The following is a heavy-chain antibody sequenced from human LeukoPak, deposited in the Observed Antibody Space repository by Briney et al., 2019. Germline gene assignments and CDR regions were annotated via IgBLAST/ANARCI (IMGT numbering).Heavy chain of an antibody. V-gene: IGHV1-2*02. Sequence: EASVKVSCKASGYTFTGYYMHCVRQAPGQGLEWMGWINPNSGGTNYAQKFQGRVTMTRDTSISTAYMELSRLRSDDTAVYYCASLMGAVAGTEIFDYWGQGTLVTVSS. J-gene: IGHJ4*02. CDR1: GYTFTGYY. CDR3: ASLMGAVAGTEIFDY. D-gene: IGHD6-19*01. CDR2: INPNSGGT.